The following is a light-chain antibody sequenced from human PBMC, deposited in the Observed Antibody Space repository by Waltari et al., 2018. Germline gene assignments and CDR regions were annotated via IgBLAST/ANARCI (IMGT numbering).Light chain of an antibody. V-gene: IGKV1-5*03. J-gene: IGKJ3*01. CDR3: LQHNSYPLT. CDR1: QSISSW. Sequence: DIQMTQSPSTLSASVGDRVTITCRASQSISSWLAWYQQKPGKVPKLRIYKATSLESGVPSRFSGSESGTEFTLTISSLQPDDVATYYCLQHNSYPLTFGPGTKVDIK. CDR2: KAT.